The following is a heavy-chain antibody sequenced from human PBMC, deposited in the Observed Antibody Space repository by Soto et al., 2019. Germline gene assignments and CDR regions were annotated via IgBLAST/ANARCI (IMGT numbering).Heavy chain of an antibody. CDR1: GYTFSRYT. CDR3: ARVEAPFGESLH. V-gene: IGHV1-18*01. J-gene: IGHJ4*02. CDR2: ISPDDGNT. D-gene: IGHD3-10*01. Sequence: ASVKVSCKTSGYTFSRYTIACVLQAPGQGLEWLGWISPDDGNTEYEQKFQGRVTMTADTLTNNAYMELRSLKYDDTAVYYCARVEAPFGESLHWGQGTPVTVSS.